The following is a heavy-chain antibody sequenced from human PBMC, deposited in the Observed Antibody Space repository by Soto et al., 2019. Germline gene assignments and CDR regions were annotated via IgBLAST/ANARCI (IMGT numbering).Heavy chain of an antibody. V-gene: IGHV3-33*01. CDR3: ARDWEDCSSTSCYARDYYYGMDV. J-gene: IGHJ6*02. Sequence: GGSLRLSCAASGFTFSSYGMHWVRQAPGKGLEWVAVIWYDGSNKYYADSVKGRFTISRDNSKNTLYLQMNSLRAEDTAVYYCARDWEDCSSTSCYARDYYYGMDVWGQGTTVTVSS. CDR2: IWYDGSNK. D-gene: IGHD2-2*01. CDR1: GFTFSSYG.